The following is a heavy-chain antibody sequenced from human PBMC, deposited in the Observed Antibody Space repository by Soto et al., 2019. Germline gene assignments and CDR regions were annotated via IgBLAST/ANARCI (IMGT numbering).Heavy chain of an antibody. CDR2: IYYSGST. J-gene: IGHJ5*02. Sequence: QVQLQESGPGLVKPSQTLSLTCTVSGGSISSGDYYWSWIRQPPGKGLEWIGYIYYSGSTYYNPSLKSRVTISVDTSKNQFSLKLSSVTAADTAVYYCARDQNDFWREQHNWFDPWGQGTLVTVSS. D-gene: IGHD3-3*01. CDR1: GGSISSGDYY. V-gene: IGHV4-30-4*01. CDR3: ARDQNDFWREQHNWFDP.